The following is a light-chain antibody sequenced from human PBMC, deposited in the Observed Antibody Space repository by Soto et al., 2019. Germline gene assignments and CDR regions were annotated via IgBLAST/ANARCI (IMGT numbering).Light chain of an antibody. CDR1: SSNIGSNT. V-gene: IGLV1-44*01. CDR2: SNN. CDR3: AAWDDSLNGWV. J-gene: IGLJ3*02. Sequence: QSVLTQPPSASGTPGQRVTISCSGSSSNIGSNTVNWYQQLPGTAPKLLIYSNNQRPSGVPDRFSGSKSGTSASLAISGLQSEDEAYYYCAAWDDSLNGWVFGGGTKDTVL.